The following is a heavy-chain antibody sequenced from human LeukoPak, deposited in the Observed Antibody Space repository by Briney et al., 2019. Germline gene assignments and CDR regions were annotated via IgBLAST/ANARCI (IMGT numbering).Heavy chain of an antibody. Sequence: GGSLRLSCAASGFTFSSYSMNWVRQAPGKGLEWVSYISSSSSTIYYADSVKGRFTISRDNAKNSLYLQMNSLRAEDTAVYYCAREFIGYCTNGVCPYYFDYWGQGTLVTVSS. V-gene: IGHV3-48*01. CDR2: ISSSSSTI. J-gene: IGHJ4*02. D-gene: IGHD2-8*01. CDR3: AREFIGYCTNGVCPYYFDY. CDR1: GFTFSSYS.